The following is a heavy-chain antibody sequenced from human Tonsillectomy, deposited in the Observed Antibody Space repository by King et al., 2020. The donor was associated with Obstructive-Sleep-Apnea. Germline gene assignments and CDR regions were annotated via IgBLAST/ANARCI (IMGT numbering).Heavy chain of an antibody. D-gene: IGHD3/OR15-3a*01. CDR1: GGSISSSSYY. V-gene: IGHV4-39*07. J-gene: IGHJ4*02. CDR3: ARGVYSFGHFDY. CDR2: IYYSGST. Sequence: LQLQESGPGLVKPSETLSLTCTVSGGSISSSSYYWGWIRQPPGKGLEWIGSIYYSGSTYYNPSLKSRVTISVDTSKNQFSLKLSSVTAADTAGFYCARGVYSFGHFDYWGQGTLVTVSS.